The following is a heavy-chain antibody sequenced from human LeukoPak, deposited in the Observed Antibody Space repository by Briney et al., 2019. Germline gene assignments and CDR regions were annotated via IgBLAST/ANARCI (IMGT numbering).Heavy chain of an antibody. CDR3: ARERKITSSGVACDY. CDR1: GYTFSGYY. CDR2: INPNGGGT. Sequence: ASVKVSCKASGYTFSGYYMHWVRQAPGQGLEWMGRINPNGGGTNYAQRLQGRVTMTSDTSISTAYMELSSLRSDDTAVYYCARERKITSSGVACDYWGQGTLVTVSS. D-gene: IGHD3-3*01. V-gene: IGHV1-2*06. J-gene: IGHJ4*02.